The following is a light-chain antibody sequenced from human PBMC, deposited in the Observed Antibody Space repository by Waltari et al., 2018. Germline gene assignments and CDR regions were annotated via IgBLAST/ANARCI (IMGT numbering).Light chain of an antibody. CDR1: QSLSGW. Sequence: DVQMTQSPSTLSASVGDSVTINCRASQSLSGWLAWYQQKPGKAPHLLIYKTSTLERGVPSRFSGSGSGTEFTLTISSLQPDDFATYYCQQYNNGFTFGPGTKVGIK. V-gene: IGKV1-5*03. J-gene: IGKJ3*01. CDR2: KTS. CDR3: QQYNNGFT.